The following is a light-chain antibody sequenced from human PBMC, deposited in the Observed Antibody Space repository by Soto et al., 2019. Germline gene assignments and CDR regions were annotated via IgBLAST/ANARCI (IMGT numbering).Light chain of an antibody. V-gene: IGKV3-15*01. CDR3: QQYNQWWT. J-gene: IGKJ1*01. CDR1: HSVGTF. CDR2: GAS. Sequence: EVLMTQSPATLSVSPGERATLPCRASHSVGTFLAWYRQKPGQAPRLLIYGASTRASGIPARFSGSGSGTEFTLTISSLQSEDFAVYYCQQYNQWWTFGQGTKVDIK.